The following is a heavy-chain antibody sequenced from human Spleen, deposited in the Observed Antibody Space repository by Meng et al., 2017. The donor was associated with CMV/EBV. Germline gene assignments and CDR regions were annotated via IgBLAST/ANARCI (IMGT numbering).Heavy chain of an antibody. J-gene: IGHJ5*02. D-gene: IGHD3-3*01. Sequence: TSGVGVGWIHQHPGKALEWLALVYWNDDKRYSPSLKSRLTITKDTSNNQVVLTMTNMDPVDTATYYCAHQYYDSWSGYFSGNWFDPWGQGTLVTVSS. CDR3: AHQYYDSWSGYFSGNWFDP. CDR1: TSGVG. CDR2: VYWNDDK. V-gene: IGHV2-5*01.